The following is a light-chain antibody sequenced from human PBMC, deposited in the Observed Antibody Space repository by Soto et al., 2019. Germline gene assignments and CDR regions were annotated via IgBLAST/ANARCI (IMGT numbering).Light chain of an antibody. CDR1: QGISSW. V-gene: IGKV1D-16*02. CDR3: QQYYKWPRT. Sequence: DIQMTQSPSSLSASVGDRVTITCRARQGISSWLAWYQQKPEKAPKSLIYAASTRATGIPARFSASGSGTEFTLTISSLQSEDFAVYYCQQYYKWPRTFSQGTKLEIK. CDR2: AAS. J-gene: IGKJ2*02.